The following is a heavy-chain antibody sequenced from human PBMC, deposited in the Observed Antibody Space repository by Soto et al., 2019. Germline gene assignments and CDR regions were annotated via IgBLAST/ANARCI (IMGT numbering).Heavy chain of an antibody. CDR1: GGSISSGGYY. Sequence: PSETLSLTCTVSGGSISSGGYYWSWIRQHPGKGLEWIGYIYYSGSTYYNPSLKSRVTISVDTSKNQFSLKLSSVTAADTAVYYCARGTYYDFWSGYYRSYYGMDVWGQGTTVTVSS. V-gene: IGHV4-31*03. D-gene: IGHD3-3*01. J-gene: IGHJ6*02. CDR3: ARGTYYDFWSGYYRSYYGMDV. CDR2: IYYSGST.